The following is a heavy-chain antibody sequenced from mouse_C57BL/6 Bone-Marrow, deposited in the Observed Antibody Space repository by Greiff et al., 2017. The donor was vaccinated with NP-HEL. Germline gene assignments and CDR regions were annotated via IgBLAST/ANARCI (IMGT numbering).Heavy chain of an antibody. Sequence: EVNVVESGGGLVKPGGSLKLSCAASGFTFSSYAMSWVRQTPEKRLEWVATISDGGSYTYYPDNVKGRFTISRDNAKNNLYLQLSQLKSEDTDVYYCARDGKGVGAWFAYWGQGTLVTVSA. CDR1: GFTFSSYA. CDR3: ARDGKGVGAWFAY. D-gene: IGHD1-3*01. J-gene: IGHJ3*01. CDR2: ISDGGSYT. V-gene: IGHV5-4*01.